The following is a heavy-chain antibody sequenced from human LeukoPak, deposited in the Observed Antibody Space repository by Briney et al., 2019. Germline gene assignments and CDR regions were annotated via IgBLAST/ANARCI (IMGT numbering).Heavy chain of an antibody. CDR3: ARRYSYGFYYFDY. CDR1: GGSISSGGQS. CDR2: IYHSGNT. V-gene: IGHV4-30-2*01. Sequence: PSDTLSLTCAVSGGSISSGGQSWSWMRQPPGKGLEWIGYIYHSGNTYYNPSLKSRVTISVDRSKNQFSLRVNSVTAADTAVYFCARRYSYGFYYFDYWGQGTLVTVSS. J-gene: IGHJ4*02. D-gene: IGHD5-18*01.